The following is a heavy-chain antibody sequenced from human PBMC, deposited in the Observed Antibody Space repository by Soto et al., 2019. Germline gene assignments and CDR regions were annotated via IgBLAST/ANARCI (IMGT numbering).Heavy chain of an antibody. CDR2: INPSGGST. Sequence: QVQLVQSGAEVKKPGASVKDSCKASGYTFTSYYMHWVRQAPGQGLEWMGIINPSGGSTSYAQKFQGRVTMTRDTSTSTVFMELSSLRSEDTAVYYCARDGGMDGQQLVPTFDYWGQGTLVTVSS. J-gene: IGHJ4*02. V-gene: IGHV1-46*01. D-gene: IGHD6-13*01. CDR1: GYTFTSYY. CDR3: ARDGGMDGQQLVPTFDY.